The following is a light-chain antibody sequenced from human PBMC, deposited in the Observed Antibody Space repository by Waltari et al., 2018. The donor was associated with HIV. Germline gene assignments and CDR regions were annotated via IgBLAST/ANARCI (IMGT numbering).Light chain of an antibody. J-gene: IGLJ2*01. CDR2: EVH. CDR1: NNDIGEYKY. V-gene: IGLV2-14*01. Sequence: QSALTQTAPVSGFPGQSLTISCTGTNNDIGEYKYVSWYRQFPGKAPELLIFEVHIRPSGVSRRFSASKSGHTASLTISEVQPEDEAHYFCSSYTSTRTIVFGGGTKLTVL. CDR3: SSYTSTRTIV.